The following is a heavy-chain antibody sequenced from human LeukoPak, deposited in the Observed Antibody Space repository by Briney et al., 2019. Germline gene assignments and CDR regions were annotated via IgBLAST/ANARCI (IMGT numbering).Heavy chain of an antibody. J-gene: IGHJ3*02. CDR1: GGSISSYY. V-gene: IGHV4-59*01. CDR2: IYYSGST. CDR3: ARGGEGAFDI. Sequence: PSETLSLTCIVSGGSISSYYWSWIRQPPGKGLEWIGYIYYSGSTNYNPSLKSRVTISVDTSKNQSSLKLSSVTAADTAVYYCARGGEGAFDIWGQGTMVTVSS.